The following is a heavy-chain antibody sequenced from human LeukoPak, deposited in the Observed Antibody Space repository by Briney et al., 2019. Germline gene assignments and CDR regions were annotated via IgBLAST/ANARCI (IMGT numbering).Heavy chain of an antibody. CDR1: GGSISSGNYH. CDR2: MFYSGRT. J-gene: IGHJ4*02. Sequence: SETLSLTCTVSGGSISSGNYHWAWMRQPPGKGPEWIGSMFYSGRTYYTPSLKRRVTISVDTSKNQLSLKMPSVTAADTALYYCAKHPTRRDVYDHLDYWGQGTLVTVSS. V-gene: IGHV4-39*01. CDR3: AKHPTRRDVYDHLDY. D-gene: IGHD5/OR15-5a*01.